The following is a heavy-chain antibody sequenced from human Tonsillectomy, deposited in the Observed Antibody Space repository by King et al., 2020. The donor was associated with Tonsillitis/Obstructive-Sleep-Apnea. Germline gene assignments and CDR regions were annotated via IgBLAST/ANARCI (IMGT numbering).Heavy chain of an antibody. CDR1: GFTFSKAW. D-gene: IGHD2-15*01. Sequence: QLVQSGGGLVKPGGSLRLSCAASGFTFSKAWMNWVRQAPGKGLEWVGRIKSKTDGGTTDYAAPVKGRFTFSRDDSKNTLYLQMNSLKTEDTAVYYCTTRFSEYCSGGSCYYGVDVWGQGTTVTVS. CDR3: TTRFSEYCSGGSCYYGVDV. V-gene: IGHV3-15*07. CDR2: IKSKTDGGTT. J-gene: IGHJ6*01.